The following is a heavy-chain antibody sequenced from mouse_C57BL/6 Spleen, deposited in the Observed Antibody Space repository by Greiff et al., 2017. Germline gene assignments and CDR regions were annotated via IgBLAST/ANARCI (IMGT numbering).Heavy chain of an antibody. CDR3: ARPLNWDGRGYFDY. CDR2: ISSGSSTI. V-gene: IGHV5-17*01. J-gene: IGHJ2*01. D-gene: IGHD4-1*01. Sequence: EVKVVESGGGLVKPGGSLKLSCAASGFTFSDYGMHWVRQAPEKGLEWVAYISSGSSTIYYADTVKGRFTISRDNAKNTLFLQMTSLRSEDTAMDYCARPLNWDGRGYFDYWGQGTTLTVSS. CDR1: GFTFSDYG.